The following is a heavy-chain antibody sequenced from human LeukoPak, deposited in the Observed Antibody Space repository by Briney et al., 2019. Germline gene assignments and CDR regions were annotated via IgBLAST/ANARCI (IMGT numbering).Heavy chain of an antibody. Sequence: ASVKVSCKASGYTFTSYGISWVRQAPGQGLEWMGWISAYNGNTNYAQKLQGRVTMTTDTSTSTAYMELRSLRSDDTAVYYCARVSMVRAVIIGWFDPWGQGTLVTVSS. CDR3: ARVSMVRAVIIGWFDP. CDR2: ISAYNGNT. D-gene: IGHD3-10*01. CDR1: GYTFTSYG. V-gene: IGHV1-18*01. J-gene: IGHJ5*02.